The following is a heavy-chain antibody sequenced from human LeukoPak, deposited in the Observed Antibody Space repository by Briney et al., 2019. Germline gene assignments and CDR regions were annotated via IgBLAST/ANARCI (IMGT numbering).Heavy chain of an antibody. CDR1: GYTFTSYG. J-gene: IGHJ5*02. Sequence: GASVKVSCKASGYTFTSYGISWVRQAPGQGLEWMGWMNPNSGNTGYAQKFQGRVTMTRNTSISTAYMELSSLRSEDTAVYYCARGALLWFGELRDRYNWFDPWGQGTLVTVSS. V-gene: IGHV1-8*02. CDR2: MNPNSGNT. D-gene: IGHD3-10*01. CDR3: ARGALLWFGELRDRYNWFDP.